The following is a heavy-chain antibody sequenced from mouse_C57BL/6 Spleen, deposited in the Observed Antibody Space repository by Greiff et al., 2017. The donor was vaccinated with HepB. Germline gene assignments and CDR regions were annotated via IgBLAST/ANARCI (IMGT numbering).Heavy chain of an antibody. CDR3: TIPHYYGSRDGYFDV. D-gene: IGHD1-1*01. CDR1: GFNIKDDY. V-gene: IGHV14-4*01. Sequence: DVQLQESGAELVRPGASVKLSCTASGFNIKDDYMHWVKQRPEQGLEWIGWIDPENGDTEYASKFQGKATITADTSSNTAYLQLSSLTSEDTAVYYCTIPHYYGSRDGYFDVWGTGTTVTVSS. CDR2: IDPENGDT. J-gene: IGHJ1*03.